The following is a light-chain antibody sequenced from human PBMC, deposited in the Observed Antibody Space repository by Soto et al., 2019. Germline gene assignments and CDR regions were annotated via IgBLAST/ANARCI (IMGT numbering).Light chain of an antibody. CDR1: RIDVGAYNF. CDR3: SSYTTSTPYV. Sequence: SALTQPARLSGSPGQTISVSCTGTRIDVGAYNFVSWYQHHPGRAPKLIIYEVTSRPSGVSNRFSGSKSGNTASLTISGLQAEDEADYYCSSYTTSTPYVFGSGTKV. V-gene: IGLV2-14*01. J-gene: IGLJ1*01. CDR2: EVT.